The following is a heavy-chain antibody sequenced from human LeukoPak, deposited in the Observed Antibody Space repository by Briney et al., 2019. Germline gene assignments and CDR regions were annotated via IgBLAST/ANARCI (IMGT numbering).Heavy chain of an antibody. CDR2: IYYSGST. Sequence: SETLSLTCTVSGGSISSSSYYWGWIRQPPGKGLEWIGSIYYSGSTYYNPSLKSRVTISVDTSKNQFSLKLSSVTAADTAAYYCAREGFLVGAIAYHYWGQGTLVTVSS. J-gene: IGHJ4*02. CDR1: GGSISSSSYY. D-gene: IGHD1-26*01. CDR3: AREGFLVGAIAYHY. V-gene: IGHV4-39*07.